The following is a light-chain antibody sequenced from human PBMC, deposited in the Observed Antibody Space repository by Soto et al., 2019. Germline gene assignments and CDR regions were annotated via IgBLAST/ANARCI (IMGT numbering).Light chain of an antibody. CDR3: QQYNSYPA. Sequence: DIQMTQSPSTLSASVGYRVTITSPASQSISSWLAWYQQKPGEAPKLLIYDASSLESGVPSRFSGSGSGTEFTLTISSLQPDDFATYYCQQYNSYPAFGQGTKVDIK. V-gene: IGKV1-5*01. CDR2: DAS. CDR1: QSISSW. J-gene: IGKJ1*01.